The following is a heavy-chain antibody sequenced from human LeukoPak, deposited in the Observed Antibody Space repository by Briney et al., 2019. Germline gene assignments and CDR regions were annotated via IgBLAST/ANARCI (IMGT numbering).Heavy chain of an antibody. CDR2: IGSAGDT. CDR1: GFTFSSYD. J-gene: IGHJ2*01. V-gene: IGHV3-13*04. Sequence: GGSLRLSCAASGFTFSSYDMHWVRQAPGKGLEWVSAIGSAGDTYYPGSVKGRFTISRENAKNSLCLQLNSLRDGDTAVYYCARAEYFDLWGRDTLVTVSS. CDR3: ARAEYFDL.